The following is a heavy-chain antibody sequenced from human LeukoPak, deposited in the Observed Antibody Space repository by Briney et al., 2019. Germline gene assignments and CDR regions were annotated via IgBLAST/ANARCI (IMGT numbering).Heavy chain of an antibody. D-gene: IGHD2-2*01. CDR2: IKTDGSST. CDR3: GRGCAVVPAGLMDV. V-gene: IGHV3-74*03. CDR1: GFTFSSYW. Sequence: GGSLRLSCAASGFTFSSYWMHWARQTPGKGLMWVSRIKTDGSSTTYADSVKGRFTISRDNAKNTLYLQMNSLRVEDTAVYYCGRGCAVVPAGLMDVWGKGTTVTVSS. J-gene: IGHJ6*03.